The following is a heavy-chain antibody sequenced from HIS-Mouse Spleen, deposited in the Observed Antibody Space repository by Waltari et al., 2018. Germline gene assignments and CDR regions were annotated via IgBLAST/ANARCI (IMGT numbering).Heavy chain of an antibody. CDR3: AREIPYSSSWYDWYFDL. V-gene: IGHV4-39*07. CDR1: GGSLCSSSHY. J-gene: IGHJ2*01. Sequence: QLQLQESGPVLVQPSETLSLTCTVSGGSLCSSSHYGVWIRQPPGKGLEWIGSIYYSGSTYYNPSLKSRVTISVDTSKNQFSLKLSSVTAADTAVYYCAREIPYSSSWYDWYFDLWGRGTLVTVSS. CDR2: IYYSGST. D-gene: IGHD6-13*01.